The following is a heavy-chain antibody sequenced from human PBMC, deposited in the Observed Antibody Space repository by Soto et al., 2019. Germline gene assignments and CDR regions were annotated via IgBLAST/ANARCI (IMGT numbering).Heavy chain of an antibody. CDR2: ISSGSSYI. Sequence: GGSLRLSCAASGFTFSTYTMNWVRQAPGKGLEWISSISSGSSYIYYAGSVKGRFTISIDNAKNSLFLQMNSLRADDTAVYYCARDILSGGAYPDSWGQGTKVTVSS. CDR3: ARDILSGGAYPDS. D-gene: IGHD3-10*01. CDR1: GFTFSTYT. V-gene: IGHV3-21*01. J-gene: IGHJ5*01.